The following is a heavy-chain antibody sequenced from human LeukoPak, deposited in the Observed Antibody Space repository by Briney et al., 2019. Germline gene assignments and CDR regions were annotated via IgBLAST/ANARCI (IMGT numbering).Heavy chain of an antibody. CDR1: GFTLSDYW. J-gene: IGHJ4*02. CDR3: VRELYDILTGSPLDY. D-gene: IGHD3-9*01. Sequence: GGSLRLSCAASGFTLSDYWMHWVRQAPGKGLVWVSRIIIDESGTSYADSVKGRFTISRDNAKNTLYLHMNSLRAEDTAVYYCVRELYDILTGSPLDYWGQGTLVTVSS. CDR2: IIIDESGT. V-gene: IGHV3-74*01.